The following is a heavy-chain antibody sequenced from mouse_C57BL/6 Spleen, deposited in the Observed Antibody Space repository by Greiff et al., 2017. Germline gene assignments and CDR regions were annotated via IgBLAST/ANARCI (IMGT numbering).Heavy chain of an antibody. Sequence: QVQLKQSGAELVKPGASVKISCKASGYAFSSYWMNWVKQRPGKGLEWIGQIYPGDGDTNYNGKFKGKATLTADKSSSTAYMQLSSLTSEDSAVYFCARSGVPYYFDYWGQGTTLTVSS. CDR3: ARSGVPYYFDY. CDR2: IYPGDGDT. CDR1: GYAFSSYW. V-gene: IGHV1-80*01. D-gene: IGHD4-1*01. J-gene: IGHJ2*01.